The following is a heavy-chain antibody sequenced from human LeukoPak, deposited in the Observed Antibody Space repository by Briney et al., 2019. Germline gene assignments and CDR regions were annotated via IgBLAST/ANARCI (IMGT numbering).Heavy chain of an antibody. CDR1: GFTFTNAW. CDR2: IKSKTSGGTT. J-gene: IGHJ3*02. Sequence: PGGSLRLSCAASGFTFTNAWMSWVRQAPGKGLEWVGRIKSKTSGGTTDYAAPVKGRFTISRDDSQNTLFLQMNSLKTEDTAVYYCTTGATYSPGAFDIWGQGTMVAVSS. CDR3: TTGATYSPGAFDI. V-gene: IGHV3-15*01. D-gene: IGHD3-16*01.